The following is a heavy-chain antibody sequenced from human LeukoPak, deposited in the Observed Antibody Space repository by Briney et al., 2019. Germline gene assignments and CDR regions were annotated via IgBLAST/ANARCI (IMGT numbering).Heavy chain of an antibody. J-gene: IGHJ4*02. D-gene: IGHD3-10*01. CDR3: ATDPLLYGSGSCVY. Sequence: ASVKVSCKVSGYTLTELSMHRVRQAPGKGLEWMGGFDPEDGETIHAQKFQGRVTMTEDTSTDTAYMELSSLRSEDTAVYYRATDPLLYGSGSCVYWGQGTLVTVSS. CDR1: GYTLTELS. CDR2: FDPEDGET. V-gene: IGHV1-24*01.